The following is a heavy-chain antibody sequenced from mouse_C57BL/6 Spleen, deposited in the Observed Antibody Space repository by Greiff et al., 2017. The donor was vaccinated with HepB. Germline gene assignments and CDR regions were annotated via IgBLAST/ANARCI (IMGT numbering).Heavy chain of an antibody. CDR2: INPNNGGT. CDR3: ARGGVITTGVYYAMDY. J-gene: IGHJ4*01. D-gene: IGHD1-1*01. V-gene: IGHV1-26*01. CDR1: GYTFTDYY. Sequence: EVQLQQSGPELVKPGASVKISCKASGYTFTDYYMNWVKQSHGKSLEWIGDINPNNGGTSYNQKFKGKATLTVDKSSSTAYMELRSLTSEDSAVYYCARGGVITTGVYYAMDYWGQGTSVTVSS.